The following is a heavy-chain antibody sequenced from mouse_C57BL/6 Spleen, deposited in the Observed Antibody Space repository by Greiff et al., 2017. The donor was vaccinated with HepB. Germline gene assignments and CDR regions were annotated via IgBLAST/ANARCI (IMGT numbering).Heavy chain of an antibody. CDR2: IYPGSGST. CDR3: ARSRTSQLRLRDYAMDY. J-gene: IGHJ4*01. V-gene: IGHV1-55*01. Sequence: QVQLQQSGAELVKPGASVKMSCKASGYTFTSYWITWVKQRPGQGLEWIGDIYPGSGSTNYNEKFKSKATLTVDPSSSTAYMQLSSLTSEDSAVYYCARSRTSQLRLRDYAMDYWGQGTSVTVSS. D-gene: IGHD3-2*02. CDR1: GYTFTSYW.